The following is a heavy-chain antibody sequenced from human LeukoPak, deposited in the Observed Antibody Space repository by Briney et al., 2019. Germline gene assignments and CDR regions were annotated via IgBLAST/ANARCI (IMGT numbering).Heavy chain of an antibody. J-gene: IGHJ4*02. D-gene: IGHD3-22*01. Sequence: SETLSLTCTVSGGSISSSSYYWGWIRQPPGKGLEWIGSIYYSGSTYYNPSLKSRVTISVDTSKNQFSLKLSSVTAADTAVYYCARRGYYDSSGYVDFDYWGQGTLVTVSS. CDR1: GGSISSSSYY. V-gene: IGHV4-39*01. CDR2: IYYSGST. CDR3: ARRGYYDSSGYVDFDY.